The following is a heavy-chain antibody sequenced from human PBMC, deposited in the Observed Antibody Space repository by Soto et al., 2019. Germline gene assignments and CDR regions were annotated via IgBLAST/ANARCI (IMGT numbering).Heavy chain of an antibody. CDR1: GYTFTGYY. Sequence: QVQLVQSGAEVKKPGASVKVSCKASGYTFTGYYMHWVRQAPGQGLEWMGWINPNSGGINYAQKFQGWVTMTRETSIIPAYLELSRLRSDDTAVYYCARDSVVVPAAMYYYYYGMDVWGQGTTVTVSS. D-gene: IGHD2-2*01. V-gene: IGHV1-2*04. J-gene: IGHJ6*02. CDR2: INPNSGGI. CDR3: ARDSVVVPAAMYYYYYGMDV.